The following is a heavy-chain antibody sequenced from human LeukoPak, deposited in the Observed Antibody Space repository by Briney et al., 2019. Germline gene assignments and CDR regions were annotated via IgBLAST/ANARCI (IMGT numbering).Heavy chain of an antibody. Sequence: SETLSLTCTASGGSISSYYWSWIRQPPGKGLEWIGYISYSGSTNYNPSLKSRVTISVDTSKNQFSLKLSSVTAADTAVYYCARGSSGYSYGWGQGTLVTVSS. CDR2: ISYSGST. V-gene: IGHV4-59*01. CDR1: GGSISSYY. CDR3: ARGSSGYSYG. J-gene: IGHJ4*02. D-gene: IGHD5-18*01.